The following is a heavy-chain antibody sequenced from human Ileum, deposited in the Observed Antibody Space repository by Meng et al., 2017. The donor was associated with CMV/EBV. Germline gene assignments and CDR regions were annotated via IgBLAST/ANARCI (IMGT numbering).Heavy chain of an antibody. D-gene: IGHD3-10*01. V-gene: IGHV4-4*07. CDR3: ARASGFRGAKFDY. Sequence: QEHLPGPGPGPPKPSDTLSLTCTVSGGSISTYYWTWIRQPAGKGLEWIGHIYTGGNTNYNPSLKSRVTMSVDTSQTQFSLRLSSVTAADTAVYYCARASGFRGAKFDYWGQGILVTVSS. J-gene: IGHJ4*02. CDR2: IYTGGNT. CDR1: GGSISTYY.